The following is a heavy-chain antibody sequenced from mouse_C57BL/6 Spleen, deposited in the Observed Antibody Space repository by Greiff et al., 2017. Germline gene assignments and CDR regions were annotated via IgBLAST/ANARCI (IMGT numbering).Heavy chain of an antibody. D-gene: IGHD2-12*01. Sequence: QVQLQQPGAELVRPGTSVKLSCKASGYTFTSYWMHWVKQRPGQGLEWIGVIDPSDSYTNYNQKFKGKATLTVDTSSSTAYMQLSSLTSEDSAVYYCARRVTTCFDVWGTGTTVTVSS. CDR2: IDPSDSYT. V-gene: IGHV1-59*01. CDR1: GYTFTSYW. J-gene: IGHJ1*03. CDR3: ARRVTTCFDV.